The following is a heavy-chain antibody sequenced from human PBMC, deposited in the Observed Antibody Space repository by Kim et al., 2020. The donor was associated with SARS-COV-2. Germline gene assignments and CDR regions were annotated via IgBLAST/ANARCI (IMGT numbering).Heavy chain of an antibody. D-gene: IGHD5-12*01. V-gene: IGHV1-3*01. CDR1: GYTFTSYA. CDR2: INAGNGNT. J-gene: IGHJ4*02. Sequence: ASVKVSCKASGYTFTSYAMHWVRQAPGQRLEWMGWINAGNGNTKYSQKFQGRVTITRDTSARTAYMELSSLRSEDTAVYYCARPPRGDGYNYFDYWGQGTLVTVSS. CDR3: ARPPRGDGYNYFDY.